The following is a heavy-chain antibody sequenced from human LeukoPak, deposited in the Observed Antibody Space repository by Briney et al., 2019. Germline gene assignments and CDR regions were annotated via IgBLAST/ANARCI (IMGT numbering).Heavy chain of an antibody. D-gene: IGHD5-12*01. CDR3: AKGADDYIGIAYFDY. CDR2: IFGSSGST. J-gene: IGHJ4*02. CDR1: GLSLNYYV. Sequence: RTGGSLRLSCGASGLSLNYYVMNWVPQARGKGVECVSLIFGSSGSTCYADSVKGRFTISRDKSKNTLYLQMNSLRAEDTAVYYCAKGADDYIGIAYFDYWGQGSLVTVSS. V-gene: IGHV3-23*01.